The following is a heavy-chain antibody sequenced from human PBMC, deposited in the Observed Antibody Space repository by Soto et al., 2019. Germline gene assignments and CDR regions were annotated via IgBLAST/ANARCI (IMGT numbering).Heavy chain of an antibody. CDR2: IDPSDSYT. V-gene: IGHV5-10-1*01. J-gene: IGHJ4*02. Sequence: PGESLKISCKGSGYSFTSYWINWVRQMPGKGLEWMGRIDPSDSYTNYSPSFQGHVTISADKSINTAYLQWSSLKASDTAMYYCARDYCSGTTCYGFDYWGQGTQVTVSS. D-gene: IGHD2-2*01. CDR1: GYSFTSYW. CDR3: ARDYCSGTTCYGFDY.